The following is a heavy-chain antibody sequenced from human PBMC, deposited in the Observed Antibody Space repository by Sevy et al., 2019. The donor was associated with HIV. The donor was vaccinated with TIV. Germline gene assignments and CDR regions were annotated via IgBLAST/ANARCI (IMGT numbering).Heavy chain of an antibody. Sequence: GGSLRLSCAGSGFTFSSYGVHWVRQTPGKGLEWVAFVSYHGRNKFYADSVKGRFTISRDNSNNTLYLQMNSLRPEDTAVYYCAKHQEKGDYGDYYYYYGMDVWGQGTTVTVSS. J-gene: IGHJ6*02. CDR2: VSYHGRNK. V-gene: IGHV3-30*18. CDR1: GFTFSSYG. CDR3: AKHQEKGDYGDYYYYYGMDV. D-gene: IGHD4-17*01.